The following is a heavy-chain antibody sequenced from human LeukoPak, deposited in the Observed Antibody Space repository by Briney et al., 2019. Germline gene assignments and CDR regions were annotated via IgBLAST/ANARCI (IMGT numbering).Heavy chain of an antibody. V-gene: IGHV3-30*02. CDR3: AKAKVVVPAAYAFDI. CDR1: GFTFSSYG. Sequence: GGSLRLSCAASGFTFSSYGMHWVRQAPGKGLEWVAFIRYDGGNKYYADSVKGRFTISRDNSKNTLYLQMNSLRAEDTAVYYCAKAKVVVPAAYAFDIWGQGTMVTVSS. D-gene: IGHD2-2*01. J-gene: IGHJ3*02. CDR2: IRYDGGNK.